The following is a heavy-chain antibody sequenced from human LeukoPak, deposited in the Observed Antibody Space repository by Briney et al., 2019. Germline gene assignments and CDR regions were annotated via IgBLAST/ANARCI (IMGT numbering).Heavy chain of an antibody. CDR1: GFSFRNYG. CDR2: ISFDGSIE. V-gene: IGHV3-30*03. Sequence: PGGSLRLSCAASGFSFRNYGMHWVRQSPGKGLEWVAVISFDGSIEYYADSVKGRFTISRDNSKNTLYLQMNSLRAEDTAVYYCARWVVTAADIDYWGQGTLVTVSS. D-gene: IGHD2-15*01. CDR3: ARWVVTAADIDY. J-gene: IGHJ4*02.